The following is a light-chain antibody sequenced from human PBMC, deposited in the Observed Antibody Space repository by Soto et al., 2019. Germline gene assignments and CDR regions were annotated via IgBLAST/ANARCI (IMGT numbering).Light chain of an antibody. CDR3: QHYNSYPWT. Sequence: DIQMTQSPSTLSASVGDRVTITCRASQSISSWLAWYQQKPGKAPKLLIYDASRLESGVQIRFSGSGLGTEFILTISSLQHYYFAAYYCQHYNSYPWTFGQGTKVEIK. CDR1: QSISSW. V-gene: IGKV1-5*01. CDR2: DAS. J-gene: IGKJ1*01.